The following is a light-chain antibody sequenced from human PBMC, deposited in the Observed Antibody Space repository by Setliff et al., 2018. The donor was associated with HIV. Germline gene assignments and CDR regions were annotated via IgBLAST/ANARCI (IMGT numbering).Light chain of an antibody. V-gene: IGLV2-11*01. Sequence: QSALTQPPSVSGSPGQSVTISCTGTSSDVGAYNRVSWYLQHPGKPPKLIIYDVDKGPSGVPDRFSGSKSGNTASLTVSGLQAEDEAEYYCCSHAGTFYVFGTGTKV. CDR2: DVD. CDR1: SSDVGAYNR. CDR3: CSHAGTFYV. J-gene: IGLJ1*01.